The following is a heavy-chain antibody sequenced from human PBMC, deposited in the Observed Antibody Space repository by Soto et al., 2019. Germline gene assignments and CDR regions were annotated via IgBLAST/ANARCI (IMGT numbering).Heavy chain of an antibody. CDR3: AREGGIVGATAADY. D-gene: IGHD1-26*01. J-gene: IGHJ4*02. V-gene: IGHV4-31*03. CDR1: VGSISSGGYY. CDR2: IYYSGST. Sequence: QVQLQESGPGLLKPSQTLSLTCTFSVGSISSGGYYWSWIGQHPGKALDWIGYIYYSGSTYYNPSLKSRVTISVDTSKNQFSLKLSSVTAADTAVYYCAREGGIVGATAADYWGQGTLVTVSS.